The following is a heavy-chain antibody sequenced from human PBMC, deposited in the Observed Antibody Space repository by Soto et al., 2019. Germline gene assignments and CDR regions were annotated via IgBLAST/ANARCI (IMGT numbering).Heavy chain of an antibody. CDR1: GFTVNDDA. D-gene: IGHD3-10*01. Sequence: GSMTLSCAASGFTVNDDAMHWVRQAPGKGLEWVSLISWDGENEFYAASVKGRFTISRDNSNDILYLQMNSLRGEDSALYYCATDFDSDGHSYYICYCRQGT. V-gene: IGHV3-43D*04. CDR3: ATDFDSDGHSYYICY. CDR2: ISWDGENE. J-gene: IGHJ4*02.